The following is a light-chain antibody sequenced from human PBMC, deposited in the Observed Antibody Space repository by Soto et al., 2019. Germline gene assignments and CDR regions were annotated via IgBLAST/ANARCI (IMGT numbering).Light chain of an antibody. V-gene: IGKV1-5*03. J-gene: IGKJ1*01. CDR1: QTIGDW. Sequence: DIPMTQSPSTLPASVGDRVTITCRASQTIGDWLAWYQQKPGKVPKLLIYKASTLEGGVPSRFSGSGSGTEFTLTISSLQPDDVATYYCQQSHFYWTFGQGTKVEIK. CDR2: KAS. CDR3: QQSHFYWT.